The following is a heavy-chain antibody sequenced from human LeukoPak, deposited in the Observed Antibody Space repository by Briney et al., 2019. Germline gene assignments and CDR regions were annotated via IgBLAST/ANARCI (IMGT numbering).Heavy chain of an antibody. CDR1: RGSIRSYY. J-gene: IGHJ4*02. CDR2: IYYSGST. V-gene: IGHV4-59*01. Sequence: PSETLSLTCTVSRGSIRSYYWSWLRQPPARGLEWIGDIYYSGSTNYSPSRKSRVTISVDTSKNQFSLKLSSVTAADTAVYYCARATVTTLDYWGQGTLVTVSS. D-gene: IGHD4-11*01. CDR3: ARATVTTLDY.